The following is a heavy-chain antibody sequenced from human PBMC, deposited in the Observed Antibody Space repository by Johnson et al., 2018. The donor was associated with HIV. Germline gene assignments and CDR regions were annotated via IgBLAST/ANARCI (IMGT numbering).Heavy chain of an antibody. Sequence: VQLVESGGGVVQPGGSLRLSCAASGFTFDDYGMSWVRQAPGKGLEWVSGINWNGGSTGYADSVKGRFTISRDNAKNSLYLQMNSLRAEDTALYYCARDSQHYYDSSGYFLGNAFDIWGQGTMVTVSS. J-gene: IGHJ3*02. CDR1: GFTFDDYG. CDR3: ARDSQHYYDSSGYFLGNAFDI. V-gene: IGHV3-20*04. D-gene: IGHD3-22*01. CDR2: INWNGGST.